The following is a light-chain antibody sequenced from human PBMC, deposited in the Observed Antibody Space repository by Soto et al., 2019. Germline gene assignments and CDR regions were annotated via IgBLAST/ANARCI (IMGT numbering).Light chain of an antibody. J-gene: IGKJ1*01. Sequence: DIQMTQSPSTLSASVVDRVTITCRASQSIDSWLAWYQQKPGKAPNLLIYKASSLESGVPSRFSGSGSGTEFTLTISSLQPDDSATYYCQQFHRYPVTFGQGTKVDIK. CDR1: QSIDSW. V-gene: IGKV1-5*03. CDR3: QQFHRYPVT. CDR2: KAS.